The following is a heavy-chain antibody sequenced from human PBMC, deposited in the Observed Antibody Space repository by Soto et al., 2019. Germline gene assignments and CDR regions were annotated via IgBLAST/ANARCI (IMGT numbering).Heavy chain of an antibody. D-gene: IGHD4-17*01. V-gene: IGHV3-15*01. Sequence: SWVRQAPGKGLEWVGRIKSKTDGGTTDYAAPVKGRFTISRDDSKNTLYLQMNSLKTEDTAVYYCTTATDYGDYVFALTDYWGQGTLVTVSS. J-gene: IGHJ4*02. CDR3: TTATDYGDYVFALTDY. CDR2: IKSKTDGGTT.